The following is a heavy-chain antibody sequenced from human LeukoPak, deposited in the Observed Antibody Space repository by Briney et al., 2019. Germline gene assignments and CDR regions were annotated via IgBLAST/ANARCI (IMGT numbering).Heavy chain of an antibody. CDR3: ARDQGSLYSSSWYGHNWFDP. D-gene: IGHD6-13*01. Sequence: TSETLSLTCTASGGSISSYYWSWIRQPAGKGLEWIGRIYTSGSTNYNPSLKSRVTMSVDTSKNQFSLKLSSVTAADTAVYYCARDQGSLYSSSWYGHNWFDPWGQGTLVTVSS. CDR1: GGSISSYY. J-gene: IGHJ5*02. V-gene: IGHV4-4*07. CDR2: IYTSGST.